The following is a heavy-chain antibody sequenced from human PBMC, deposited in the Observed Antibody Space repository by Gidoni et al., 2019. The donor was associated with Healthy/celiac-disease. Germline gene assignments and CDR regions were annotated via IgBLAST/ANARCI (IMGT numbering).Heavy chain of an antibody. CDR1: GFTFSSYE. CDR2: ISSSGSTI. Sequence: EVQLVESGGGLVQPGGSLRLSCAASGFTFSSYEMNWVRQAPGKGLEWVSYISSSGSTIYYADSVKGRFTISRDNAKNSLYLQMNSLRAEDTAVYYCARDPYRIAVARGNAFDIWGQGTMVTVSS. V-gene: IGHV3-48*03. D-gene: IGHD6-19*01. CDR3: ARDPYRIAVARGNAFDI. J-gene: IGHJ3*02.